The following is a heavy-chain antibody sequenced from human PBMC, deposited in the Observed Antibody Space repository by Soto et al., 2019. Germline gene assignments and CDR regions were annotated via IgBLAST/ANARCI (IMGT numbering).Heavy chain of an antibody. CDR2: IIPIFGTA. CDR3: ARYQRYDSSGRLYGMDV. V-gene: IGHV1-69*06. J-gene: IGHJ6*02. CDR1: GGTFSSYA. D-gene: IGHD3-22*01. Sequence: SVKVSCKASGGTFSSYAISWVRQAPGQGLEWMGGIIPIFGTANYAQKFQGRVTITADKSTSTAYMELSSLRSEDTAVYYCARYQRYDSSGRLYGMDVWGQGTTVTVYS.